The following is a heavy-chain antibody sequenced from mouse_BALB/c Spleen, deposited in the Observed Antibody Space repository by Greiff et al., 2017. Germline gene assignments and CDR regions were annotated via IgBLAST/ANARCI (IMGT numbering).Heavy chain of an antibody. J-gene: IGHJ4*01. V-gene: IGHV5-6*02. CDR2: ISSGGSYT. D-gene: IGHD2-1*01. CDR3: ARLPDPNYASYYYAMDY. Sequence: EVKLVESGGDLVKPGGSLKLSCAASGFTFSSYGMSWVLQTPDKRLEWVATISSGGSYTYYPDSVKGRFTISRDNAKNTLYLQMSSLKSEDTAMYYCARLPDPNYASYYYAMDYWGQGTSVTVSS. CDR1: GFTFSSYG.